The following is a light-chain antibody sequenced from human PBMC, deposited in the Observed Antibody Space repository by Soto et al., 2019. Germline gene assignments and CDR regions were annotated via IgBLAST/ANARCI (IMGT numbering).Light chain of an antibody. J-gene: IGKJ2*01. CDR2: GAS. CDR3: HQYGTSPPYT. Sequence: IVLTQSPGTLSLSPGDRATLSCRASQSVDRNSLAWYQHKRGQPPRLLIYGASNRATGIPDRFSGSGSRTHFTLTIKRLEPDDFALCFCHQYGTSPPYTFGQGTDLELK. CDR1: QSVDRNS. V-gene: IGKV3-20*01.